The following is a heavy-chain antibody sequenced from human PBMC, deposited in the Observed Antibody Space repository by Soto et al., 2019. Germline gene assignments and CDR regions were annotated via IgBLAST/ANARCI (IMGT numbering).Heavy chain of an antibody. J-gene: IGHJ4*02. CDR2: IYPDASDT. D-gene: IGHD2-2*02. CDR3: ARQDCPSTSCYKGSRYFFDY. Sequence: GESLKISCKGSGYSFTTYWIAWVRQMPGKGLEWMGIIYPDASDTRYSPSFQGQVTISVDRSISTAYLQWSSLKASDTAIYYCARQDCPSTSCYKGSRYFFDYWGLGTLFTVSS. CDR1: GYSFTTYW. V-gene: IGHV5-51*01.